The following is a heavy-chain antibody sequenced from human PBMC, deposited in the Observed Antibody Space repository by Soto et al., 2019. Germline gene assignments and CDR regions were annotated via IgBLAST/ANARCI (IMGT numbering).Heavy chain of an antibody. Sequence: PGESLKISCKGSGYSFTSYWIGWVRQMPGKGLEWMGIIYPGDSDTRYSPSFQGQVTISADKSISTAYLQWSSLKASDTAMYYCARPYCSSTSCYRGGGYGMDVWGQGTTVTVSS. J-gene: IGHJ6*02. CDR3: ARPYCSSTSCYRGGGYGMDV. D-gene: IGHD2-2*02. CDR2: IYPGDSDT. CDR1: GYSFTSYW. V-gene: IGHV5-51*01.